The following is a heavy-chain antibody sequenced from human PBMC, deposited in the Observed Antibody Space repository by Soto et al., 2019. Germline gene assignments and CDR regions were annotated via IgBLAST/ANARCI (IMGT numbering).Heavy chain of an antibody. CDR3: ARDPAYCSSTSCPYYYYGMDV. Sequence: GGSLRLSCAASGFTFSSYSMNWVRQAPGKGLEWVSSISSSSSYIYYADSVKGRFTISRDNAKNSLYLQMNSLRAEDTAVYYCARDPAYCSSTSCPYYYYGMDVWGQGTTVTVSS. CDR2: ISSSSSYI. CDR1: GFTFSSYS. D-gene: IGHD2-2*01. V-gene: IGHV3-21*01. J-gene: IGHJ6*02.